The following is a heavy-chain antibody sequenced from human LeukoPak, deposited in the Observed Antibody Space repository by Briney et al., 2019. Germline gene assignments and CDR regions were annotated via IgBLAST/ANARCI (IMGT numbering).Heavy chain of an antibody. CDR1: GGSVSSGSYY. CDR3: AISTHVLEWWTTFDY. Sequence: SETLSLTCTVSGGSVSSGSYYWSWIRQPPGKGLEWIGYIYYSGSTNYNPSLKSRVTMSVDTSKNQFSLKLSSVTAADTAVYYCAISTHVLEWWTTFDYWGQGTLVTVSS. V-gene: IGHV4-61*01. CDR2: IYYSGST. J-gene: IGHJ4*02. D-gene: IGHD3-3*01.